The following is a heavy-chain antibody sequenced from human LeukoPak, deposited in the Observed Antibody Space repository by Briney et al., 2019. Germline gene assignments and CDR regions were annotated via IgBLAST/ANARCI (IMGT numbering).Heavy chain of an antibody. V-gene: IGHV3-7*01. CDR2: VNPDGSET. CDR3: GRWGIEAAIDY. Sequence: GGSLRLSCAASGFTFTSYWMSWVRQAPGKGLEWVANVNPDGSETYYLDSVKGRFTISRDNVKNSLYLLMNSLRAEDTAVYYCGRWGIEAAIDYWGQGTLVTVSS. J-gene: IGHJ4*02. CDR1: GFTFTSYW. D-gene: IGHD2-2*01.